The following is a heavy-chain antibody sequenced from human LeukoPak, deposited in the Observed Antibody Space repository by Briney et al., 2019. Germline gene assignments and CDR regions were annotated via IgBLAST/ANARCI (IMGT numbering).Heavy chain of an antibody. CDR3: ARGYYSSSSGWFDP. D-gene: IGHD6-6*01. J-gene: IGHJ5*02. V-gene: IGHV1-69*04. Sequence: ASVKVSCKASGGTFSSYAISWVRQAPGQGLEGMGRIIPILGIANYAQKFQGRVTITADKSTSTAYMELSSLRSEDTAVYYCARGYYSSSSGWFDPWGQGTLVTVSS. CDR1: GGTFSSYA. CDR2: IIPILGIA.